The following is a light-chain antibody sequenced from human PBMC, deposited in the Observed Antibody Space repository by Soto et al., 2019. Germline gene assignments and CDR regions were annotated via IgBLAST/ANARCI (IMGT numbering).Light chain of an antibody. Sequence: DIQMTQSPSTLSASVGYRVTITCRASQSISSWLAWYQQKPGKAPKLLIYDASSLESVVPSRFSGSGSGTEFTLTISSLQPDDFATYYCQQYNSYSPTFGQGTKGDIK. CDR1: QSISSW. CDR3: QQYNSYSPT. CDR2: DAS. V-gene: IGKV1-5*01. J-gene: IGKJ1*01.